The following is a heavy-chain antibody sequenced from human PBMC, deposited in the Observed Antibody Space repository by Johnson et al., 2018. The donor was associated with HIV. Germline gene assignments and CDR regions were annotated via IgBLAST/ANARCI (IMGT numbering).Heavy chain of an antibody. CDR1: GFTFSSYW. Sequence: VQLVESGGGVVRPGGSLRLSCAASGFTFSSYWMHWVRQAPGKGLVWVSRINSDGSSTSYADSVKGRFTISRDNAKNSLYLQMNSLRAEDTALYYCARGGYCTGGVCLGDAFDIWGQGTMVTVSS. D-gene: IGHD2-8*02. CDR3: ARGGYCTGGVCLGDAFDI. J-gene: IGHJ3*02. V-gene: IGHV3-74*02. CDR2: INSDGSST.